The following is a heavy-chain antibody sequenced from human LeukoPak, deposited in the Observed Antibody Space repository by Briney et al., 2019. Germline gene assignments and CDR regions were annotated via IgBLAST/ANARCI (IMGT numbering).Heavy chain of an antibody. D-gene: IGHD5-24*01. CDR3: ARGGGSGDGYNFDYYYGMDV. Sequence: ASVKVSCKASGYTFTSYGISWVRQAPGQGREWMGWISAYNGKTNYAQKLQGRVTMTTDTSTSTAYMELRSLRSDDTAVYYCARGGGSGDGYNFDYYYGMDVWGQGTTVTVSS. CDR2: ISAYNGKT. V-gene: IGHV1-18*01. J-gene: IGHJ6*02. CDR1: GYTFTSYG.